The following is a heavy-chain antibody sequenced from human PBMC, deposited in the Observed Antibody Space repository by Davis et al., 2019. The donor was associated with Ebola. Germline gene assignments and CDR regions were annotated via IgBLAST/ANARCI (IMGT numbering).Heavy chain of an antibody. D-gene: IGHD2-2*01. CDR2: ISWDGGST. Sequence: PGGSLRLSCAASGFTFDDYTMHWVRQAPGKGLEWASLISWDGGSTYYADSVKGRFTISRDNAKNSLYLQMNSLRAEDTAVYYCARDVSRYCSSDNCYLIDYWGQGTLVTVSS. V-gene: IGHV3-43*01. J-gene: IGHJ4*02. CDR3: ARDVSRYCSSDNCYLIDY. CDR1: GFTFDDYT.